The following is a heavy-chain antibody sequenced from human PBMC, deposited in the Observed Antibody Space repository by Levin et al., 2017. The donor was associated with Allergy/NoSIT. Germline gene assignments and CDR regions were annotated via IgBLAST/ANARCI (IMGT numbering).Heavy chain of an antibody. CDR3: AKDLSAVPAANYYYGMDV. J-gene: IGHJ6*02. Sequence: PGGSLRLSCAASGFTFRNFAMSWVRQAPGKGLEWVSGISDSGGSMYNAESVKGRFTISRDNSKSTLYLQMKSLRAEDPAVYYCAKDLSAVPAANYYYGMDVWGQGTTVTVSS. CDR1: GFTFRNFA. V-gene: IGHV3-23*01. CDR2: ISDSGGSM. D-gene: IGHD2-2*01.